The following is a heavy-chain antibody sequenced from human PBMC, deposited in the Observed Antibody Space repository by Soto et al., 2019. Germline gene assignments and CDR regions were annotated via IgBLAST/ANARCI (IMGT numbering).Heavy chain of an antibody. CDR3: AKGGSGSYSNAFDI. CDR1: GDSITSNSYY. CDR2: IYYSGST. V-gene: IGHV4-39*01. D-gene: IGHD3-10*01. J-gene: IGHJ3*02. Sequence: SETLSLTCTVSGDSITSNSYYWGWIRQPPGKGLEWIGSIYYSGSTYYNPSLKSRVTISVDTSKNQFSLKLSSVTAEDTAVYYCAKGGSGSYSNAFDIWGQGTMVTVSS.